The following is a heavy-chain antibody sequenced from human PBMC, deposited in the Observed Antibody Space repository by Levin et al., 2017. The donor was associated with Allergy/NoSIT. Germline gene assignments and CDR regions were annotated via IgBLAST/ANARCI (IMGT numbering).Heavy chain of an antibody. J-gene: IGHJ5*02. V-gene: IGHV3-33*01. Sequence: LSLTCAASGFTFSSYGMHWVRPAPGKGLEWVAVIWYDGSNKYYADSVKGRFTISRDNSKNTLYLQMNSLRAEDTAVYYCARGGYSNYPVFWFDPWGQGTLVTVSS. CDR2: IWYDGSNK. CDR3: ARGGYSNYPVFWFDP. CDR1: GFTFSSYG. D-gene: IGHD4-11*01.